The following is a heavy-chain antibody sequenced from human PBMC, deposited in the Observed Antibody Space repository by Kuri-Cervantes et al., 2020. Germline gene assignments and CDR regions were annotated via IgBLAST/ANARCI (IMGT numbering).Heavy chain of an antibody. CDR2: IYTSGST. CDR1: GGSISSYY. J-gene: IGHJ4*02. Sequence: SETLSLTCTVSGGSISSYYWSWIRQPAGKGLEWIGRIYTSGSTNYNPSLKSRVTMSVDTSKNQFSLKLSSVTAADTAVYYCARAGYDSSGYRRGPFDYWGQGTLVTVSS. D-gene: IGHD3-22*01. CDR3: ARAGYDSSGYRRGPFDY. V-gene: IGHV4-4*07.